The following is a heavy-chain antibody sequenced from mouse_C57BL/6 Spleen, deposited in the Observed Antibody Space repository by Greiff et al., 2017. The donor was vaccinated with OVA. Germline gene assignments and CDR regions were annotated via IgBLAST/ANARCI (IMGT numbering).Heavy chain of an antibody. CDR3: ARSYGSSISYYYAMDY. J-gene: IGHJ4*01. CDR1: GYTFTSYW. Sequence: QVQLQQPGTELVKPGASVKLSCKASGYTFTSYWMHWVKQRPGQGLEWIGNINPSNGGTNYNEKFKSKATLTVDKSSSTAYMQLSSLTSEDSAVYYCARSYGSSISYYYAMDYWGQGTSVTVSS. D-gene: IGHD1-1*01. CDR2: INPSNGGT. V-gene: IGHV1-53*01.